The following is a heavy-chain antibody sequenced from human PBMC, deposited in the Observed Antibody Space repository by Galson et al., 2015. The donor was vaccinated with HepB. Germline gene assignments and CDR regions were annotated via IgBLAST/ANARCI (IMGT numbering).Heavy chain of an antibody. CDR2: ISGSGGST. D-gene: IGHD6-6*01. CDR1: GFTFSSYA. CDR3: AKARFEYSSSSQCFDY. J-gene: IGHJ4*02. Sequence: SLRLSCAASGFTFSSYAMSWVRQAPGKGLEWVSAISGSGGSTYYADSVKGRFTISRDNSKNTLYLQMNSLRAEDTAVYYCAKARFEYSSSSQCFDYWGQGTLVTVSS. V-gene: IGHV3-23*01.